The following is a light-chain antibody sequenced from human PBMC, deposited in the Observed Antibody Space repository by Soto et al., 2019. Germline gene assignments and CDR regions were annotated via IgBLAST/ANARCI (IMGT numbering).Light chain of an antibody. Sequence: DIQMTQSPSSLSSSVGARVTITCQARQDIRNYLNWYQQNPGKAPKLLIQDASNLQTGVPSRFRGSGSVTDFTVTISSLPHEDFATYYCQHYDDLPFTFGPGTKVDF. CDR1: QDIRNY. CDR3: QHYDDLPFT. V-gene: IGKV1-33*01. J-gene: IGKJ3*01. CDR2: DAS.